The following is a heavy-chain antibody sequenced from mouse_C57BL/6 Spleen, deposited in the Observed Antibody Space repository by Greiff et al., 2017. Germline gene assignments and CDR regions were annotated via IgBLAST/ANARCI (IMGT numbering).Heavy chain of an antibody. Sequence: VQLQQSGAELVKPGASVKLSCKASGYTFTSYWMHWVKQRPGRGLEWIGRIYPNSGGTKYNEKFKSKATLTVDKPSSTAYMQLSSLTSEDSAVYYCARDGDYESYFDYWGQGTTLTVSS. V-gene: IGHV1-72*01. D-gene: IGHD2-4*01. CDR1: GYTFTSYW. CDR2: IYPNSGGT. J-gene: IGHJ2*01. CDR3: ARDGDYESYFDY.